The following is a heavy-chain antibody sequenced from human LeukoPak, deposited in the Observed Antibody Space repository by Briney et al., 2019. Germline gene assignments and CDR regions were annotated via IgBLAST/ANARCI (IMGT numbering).Heavy chain of an antibody. J-gene: IGHJ2*01. CDR1: GGSISSASYY. CDR3: SRRDCSHTDCFYWYFDL. D-gene: IGHD2-2*01. V-gene: IGHV4-39*07. Sequence: PSETLSLTCSVSGGSISSASYYWSFIRQPPGEGLEWIGSIYYSGSTYYNPSLRSRVTISVDTSKNQFSLNLRSVTAADTAVYYCSRRDCSHTDCFYWYFDLWGRGALLTVSS. CDR2: IYYSGST.